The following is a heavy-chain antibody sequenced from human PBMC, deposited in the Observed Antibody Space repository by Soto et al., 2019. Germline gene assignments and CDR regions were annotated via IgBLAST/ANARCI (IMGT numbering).Heavy chain of an antibody. CDR3: ARSGDYGGYYYHYGMDV. V-gene: IGHV3-11*06. Sequence: GGSLRLSCAASGFTFSDYYMSWIRQAPGKGLEWVSYISSSSSYTNYADSVKGRFTISRDNAKNSLYLQMNSLGAEDTAVYYCARSGDYGGYYYHYGMDVWGQGTTVTVSS. D-gene: IGHD4-17*01. CDR2: ISSSSSYT. CDR1: GFTFSDYY. J-gene: IGHJ6*02.